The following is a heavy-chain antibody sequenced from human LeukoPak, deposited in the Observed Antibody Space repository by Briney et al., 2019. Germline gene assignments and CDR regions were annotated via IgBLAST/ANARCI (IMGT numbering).Heavy chain of an antibody. CDR1: GYTFTSYY. D-gene: IGHD5-24*01. CDR3: ARTEMATIRSLDY. J-gene: IGHJ4*02. Sequence: GASVKVSCKASGYTFTSYYMHWVRQAPEQGLKWMGIINPSGSRTSYAKKFQGRVTMTRDTSTSTVYMELSSLRSEDTAVYYCARTEMATIRSLDYWGQGTLVTVSS. CDR2: INPSGSRT. V-gene: IGHV1-46*01.